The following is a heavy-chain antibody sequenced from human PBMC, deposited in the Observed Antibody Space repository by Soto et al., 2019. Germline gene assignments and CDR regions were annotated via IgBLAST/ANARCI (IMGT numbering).Heavy chain of an antibody. CDR1: GYTFTSYY. D-gene: IGHD3-3*01. Sequence: ASVKVSCKASGYTFTSYYMHWVRQAPGQGLEWMGIINPSGGSTGYAQKFQGRVTMTRDTSTSTVYMELSSLRSEDTAVYYCARGKGEPPTRKTSRPPFDWFDPWGQGTLVTVSS. CDR3: ARGKGEPPTRKTSRPPFDWFDP. J-gene: IGHJ5*02. CDR2: INPSGGST. V-gene: IGHV1-46*03.